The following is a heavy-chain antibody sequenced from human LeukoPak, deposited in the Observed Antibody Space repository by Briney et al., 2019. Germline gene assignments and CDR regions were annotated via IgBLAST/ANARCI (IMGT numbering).Heavy chain of an antibody. CDR1: GFTFSSYA. Sequence: GGSLRLSCAASGFTFSSYAMHWVRQAPGKGLEWVAVISYDGSNKYYADSVKGRFTISRDNSKNTLYLQMNSLRAEDTAVYYCAKVGTPELHYYYYMDVWGKGTTVTVSS. CDR3: AKVGTPELHYYYYMDV. D-gene: IGHD1-26*01. J-gene: IGHJ6*03. V-gene: IGHV3-30*04. CDR2: ISYDGSNK.